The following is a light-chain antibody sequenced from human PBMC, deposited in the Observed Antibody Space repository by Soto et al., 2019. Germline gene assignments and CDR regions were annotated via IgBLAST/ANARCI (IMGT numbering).Light chain of an antibody. J-gene: IGKJ3*01. CDR2: KAS. Sequence: DIQMTQSPSTLSASVGDRVTITCRASQSISSWLAWYQQKPGKAPKLLIYKASSLESGVPSRFSGSGSGTEFNLTISSLQPNDFATYYCQQYNSSLFTFGPGTKVDIK. CDR3: QQYNSSLFT. CDR1: QSISSW. V-gene: IGKV1-5*03.